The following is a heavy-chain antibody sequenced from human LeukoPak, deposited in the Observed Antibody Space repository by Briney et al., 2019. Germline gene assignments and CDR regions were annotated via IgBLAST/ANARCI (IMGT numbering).Heavy chain of an antibody. V-gene: IGHV3-30*02. CDR3: AKVLFHGGYYYSIDY. CDR2: IRYDGSNK. CDR1: GFTFSSYG. J-gene: IGHJ4*02. D-gene: IGHD3-22*01. Sequence: GGSLRLSCAASGFTFSSYGMHWVRQAPGKGLEWVAFIRYDGSNKYYAGSVKGRFTISRDNSKNTLYLQMNSLRAEDTAVYYCAKVLFHGGYYYSIDYWGQGTLVTVSP.